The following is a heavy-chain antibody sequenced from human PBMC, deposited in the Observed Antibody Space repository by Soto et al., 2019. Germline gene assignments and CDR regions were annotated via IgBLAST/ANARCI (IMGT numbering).Heavy chain of an antibody. CDR3: ARGPFYGSGIRYYYYGMDV. V-gene: IGHV4-39*01. J-gene: IGHJ6*02. Sequence: QLQLQESGPGLVKPSETLSLTCTVSGGSISSSSYYWGWIRQPPGKGLEWIGSIYYSGSTYYNPSLKSRVTISVDTSKTQFSLKLSSVTAADTAVYYCARGPFYGSGIRYYYYGMDVWGQGTTVTVSS. D-gene: IGHD3-10*01. CDR1: GGSISSSSYY. CDR2: IYYSGST.